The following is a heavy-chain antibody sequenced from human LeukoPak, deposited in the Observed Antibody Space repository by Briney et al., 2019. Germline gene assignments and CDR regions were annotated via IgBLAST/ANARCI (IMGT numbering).Heavy chain of an antibody. D-gene: IGHD4-17*01. J-gene: IGHJ4*02. CDR2: ISRTGNSI. Sequence: GGSLRLSCAASGFTLSSYEMNWVRLAPGKGLEWIPYISRTGNSIYYADSVKGRFTISRDSAKNSLYLQMDSLKTEDTAVYYCTGHSSSNGDYYFDSWGQGTPVTVSS. CDR1: GFTLSSYE. CDR3: TGHSSSNGDYYFDS. V-gene: IGHV3-48*03.